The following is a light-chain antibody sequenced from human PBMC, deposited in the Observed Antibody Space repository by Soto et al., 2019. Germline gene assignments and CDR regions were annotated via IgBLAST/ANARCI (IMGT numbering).Light chain of an antibody. Sequence: DIQMTQSPSTLSGSGGDRVTITCRDSQTISNYLAWYQQKTGKAPALLIYSASTFQSGVPSRFSGSGSETEFSLTIRALQPEDFATYYCQQLSRYPLTFGGGTKV. CDR2: SAS. CDR1: QTISNY. V-gene: IGKV1-9*01. CDR3: QQLSRYPLT. J-gene: IGKJ4*01.